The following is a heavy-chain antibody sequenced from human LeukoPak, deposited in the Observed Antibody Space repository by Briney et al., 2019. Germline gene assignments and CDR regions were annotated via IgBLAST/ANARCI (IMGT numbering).Heavy chain of an antibody. D-gene: IGHD3-16*01. CDR1: GGTFSSYA. V-gene: IGHV1-69*05. CDR3: ARDFVLDAFDI. CDR2: IIPIFGTA. J-gene: IGHJ3*02. Sequence: ASVKVSCKASGGTFSSYAISWVRQAPGQGLGWMGGIIPIFGTANYAQKFQGRVTITTDESTSTAYMELSSLRSEDTAVYYCARDFVLDAFDIWGQGTMVTVSS.